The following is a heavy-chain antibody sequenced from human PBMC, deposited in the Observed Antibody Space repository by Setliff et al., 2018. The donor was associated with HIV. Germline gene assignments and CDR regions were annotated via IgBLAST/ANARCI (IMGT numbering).Heavy chain of an antibody. Sequence: ASVKVSCKASGYTFTSHYIHWVRRAPGQGLEWMGWINVNNDATNYAQKFQGRVSMTRDTSISTAYMELRSLTSDDTAVYYCGRVPYRSAWFSGGHNPFDVWGQGTMVTVSS. J-gene: IGHJ3*01. CDR2: INVNNDAT. D-gene: IGHD6-19*01. CDR1: GYTFTSHY. V-gene: IGHV1-2*02. CDR3: GRVPYRSAWFSGGHNPFDV.